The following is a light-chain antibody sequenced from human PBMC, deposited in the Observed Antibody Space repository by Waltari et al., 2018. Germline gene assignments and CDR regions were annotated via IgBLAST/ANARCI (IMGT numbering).Light chain of an antibody. CDR3: QHYVRLPAT. CDR2: GAS. V-gene: IGKV3-20*01. Sequence: IVLTHPPGTLSSSPGERATLPCRASQSVSRSLAGYQQKPGQAPKLLIYGASTRATGIPDRFTGSGSGTDFSLTISSLEPEDFAIYFCQHYVRLPATFGQGTKVEIK. J-gene: IGKJ1*01. CDR1: QSVSRS.